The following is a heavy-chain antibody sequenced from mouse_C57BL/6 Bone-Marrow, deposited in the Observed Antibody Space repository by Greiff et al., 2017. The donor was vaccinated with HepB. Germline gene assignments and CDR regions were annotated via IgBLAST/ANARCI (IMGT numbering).Heavy chain of an antibody. J-gene: IGHJ1*03. Sequence: EVKVVESGGGLVQPGGSLSLSCAASGFTFPDYYMSWVRQPPGKALEWLGFIRNKANGYTTEYSASVKGRFTISRDNSQSILYLQMNALRAEDSATYYCARWGSWYFDVWGTGTTVTVSS. V-gene: IGHV7-3*01. D-gene: IGHD1-1*01. CDR2: IRNKANGYTT. CDR3: ARWGSWYFDV. CDR1: GFTFPDYY.